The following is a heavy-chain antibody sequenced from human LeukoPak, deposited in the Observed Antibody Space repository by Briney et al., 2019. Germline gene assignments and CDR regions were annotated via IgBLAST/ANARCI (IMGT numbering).Heavy chain of an antibody. CDR3: AKDRQGYSSSWAQGY. J-gene: IGHJ4*02. CDR2: ISGSGGST. Sequence: HGGSLRLSCAASGFTFSSYAMSWVRQAPGKGLEWVSAISGSGGSTYYADSVKGRFTISRDNSKNTLNLQMNSLRAEDTAVYYCAKDRQGYSSSWAQGYWGQGTLVTVSS. D-gene: IGHD6-13*01. CDR1: GFTFSSYA. V-gene: IGHV3-23*01.